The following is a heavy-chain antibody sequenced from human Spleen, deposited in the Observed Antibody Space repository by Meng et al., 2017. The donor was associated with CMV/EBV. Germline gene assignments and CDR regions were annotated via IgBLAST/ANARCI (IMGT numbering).Heavy chain of an antibody. CDR1: GDSVSSNSAA. J-gene: IGHJ1*01. Sequence: QVQLQQSGHGLVKPSQTLSPPCATSGDSVSSNSAAWNWIRQSPSRGLEWLGRTYYRSKWYNDYAVSVKSRITINPDTSKNQFSLQLNSVTAADTAVYYCARATGSSWVFQHWGQGTLVTVSS. V-gene: IGHV6-1*01. D-gene: IGHD6-13*01. CDR2: TYYRSKWYN. CDR3: ARATGSSWVFQH.